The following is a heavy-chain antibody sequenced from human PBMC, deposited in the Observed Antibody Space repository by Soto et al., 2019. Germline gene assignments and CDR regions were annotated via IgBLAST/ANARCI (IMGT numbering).Heavy chain of an antibody. CDR3: ARALYTYGPFDY. CDR2: ISYDGSNK. Sequence: GGSLRLSCASSGFTFSSYAMHCVRQAPGKGLEWVAVISYDGSNKYYADSVKGRFTISRDNSKNTLYLQMNSLRAVDTAVYYCARALYTYGPFDYWGQGTLVTVSS. V-gene: IGHV3-30-3*01. CDR1: GFTFSSYA. J-gene: IGHJ4*02. D-gene: IGHD3-10*01.